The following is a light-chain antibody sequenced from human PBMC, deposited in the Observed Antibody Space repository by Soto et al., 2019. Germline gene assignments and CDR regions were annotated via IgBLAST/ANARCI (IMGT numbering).Light chain of an antibody. V-gene: IGKV1-27*01. J-gene: IGKJ5*01. Sequence: DIQMTKSPSTLSASVGDRVTITCRASESISSWLAWYQEKPGKAPKLLIYAASTLQSGVPSRFSGSGSGTDFTLTISSLQPEDVATYYCQKYNSAPPTFGQGTRLEIK. CDR2: AAS. CDR1: ESISSW. CDR3: QKYNSAPPT.